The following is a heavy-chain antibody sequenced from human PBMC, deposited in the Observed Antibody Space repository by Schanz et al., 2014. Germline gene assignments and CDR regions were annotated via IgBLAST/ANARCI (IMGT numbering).Heavy chain of an antibody. Sequence: QVQLVQSGGEMKKPGASVKVSCKASGYTFSSYGITWVRQAPGQGLEWMGWINGYNGHTLYAQKFQGRVTMTTDTSTSTSYMELTSLRFDDTAVYYCARDFSAYVGNYFDYWGQGTLXTVSS. CDR1: GYTFSSYG. V-gene: IGHV1-18*01. D-gene: IGHD5-12*01. CDR2: INGYNGHT. CDR3: ARDFSAYVGNYFDY. J-gene: IGHJ4*02.